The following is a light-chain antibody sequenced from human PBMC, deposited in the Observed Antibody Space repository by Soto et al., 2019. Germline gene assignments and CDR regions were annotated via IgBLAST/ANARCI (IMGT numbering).Light chain of an antibody. CDR1: QGIRNF. Sequence: DIQMTQSPTSLSASVGDRVTITCRASQGIRNFVAWYQQKPGKDPKLLIYAASTLQSGVPSRFSGSGSGTDFTLTFNSLQPEDVATYSCQKYSIFPVFGPRTKVQIK. J-gene: IGKJ3*01. V-gene: IGKV1-27*01. CDR2: AAS. CDR3: QKYSIFPV.